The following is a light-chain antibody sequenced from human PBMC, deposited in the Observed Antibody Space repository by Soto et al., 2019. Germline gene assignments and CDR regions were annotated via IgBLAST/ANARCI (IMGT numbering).Light chain of an antibody. Sequence: QLVLTQSPSASASLGASVKLTCTLSRGHSNYAIARHQQQPEKGPRYLMKRNRDGSHSKGDGIPNPFSSSSSGAQRYLTIASLQSEDEADYSCQTWGTGIVIFGGGTKVTVL. V-gene: IGLV4-69*01. J-gene: IGLJ2*01. CDR2: RNRDGSH. CDR1: RGHSNYA. CDR3: QTWGTGIVI.